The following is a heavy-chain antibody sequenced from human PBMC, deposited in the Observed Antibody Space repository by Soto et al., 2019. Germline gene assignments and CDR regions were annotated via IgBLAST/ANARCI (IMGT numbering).Heavy chain of an antibody. J-gene: IGHJ4*02. CDR1: GGSISSGGYY. Sequence: PSETLSLTCTVSGGSISSGGYYWSWIRQHPGKGLEWIGYIYYSGSTYYNPSLKSRVTISVDTSNNQFSLKLSSVTAADTAVYYCARDCSGGSCLDYWGQGTLVTVSS. CDR3: ARDCSGGSCLDY. V-gene: IGHV4-31*03. CDR2: IYYSGST. D-gene: IGHD2-15*01.